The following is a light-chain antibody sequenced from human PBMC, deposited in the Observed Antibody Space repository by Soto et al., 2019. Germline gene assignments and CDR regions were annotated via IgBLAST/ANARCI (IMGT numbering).Light chain of an antibody. V-gene: IGKV3-20*01. CDR1: QSIGSY. J-gene: IGKJ1*01. CDR3: QQYGSPPKT. Sequence: VLTKSQTNLSLSPRERAPLSCRASQSIGSYLAWYQQKPGQAPRLLIYGASSSVTGIPDRVSGRGSGTDFTLTISIFQPEDCAVYCRQQYGSPPKTLGQGTKVDIK. CDR2: GAS.